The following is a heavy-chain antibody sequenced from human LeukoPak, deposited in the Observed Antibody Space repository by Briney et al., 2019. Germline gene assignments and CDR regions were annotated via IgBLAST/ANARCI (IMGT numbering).Heavy chain of an antibody. CDR2: IYTSGST. Sequence: SETLSLTCTVSGGSISSYYWSWIRQPAGKGLEWIGRIYTSGSTNYNPSLKSRVTMSVDTPKNQFSLKLSSVTAADTAVYYCAREIWSSGWWGFDYWGQGTLVTVSS. D-gene: IGHD6-19*01. J-gene: IGHJ4*02. V-gene: IGHV4-4*07. CDR3: AREIWSSGWWGFDY. CDR1: GGSISSYY.